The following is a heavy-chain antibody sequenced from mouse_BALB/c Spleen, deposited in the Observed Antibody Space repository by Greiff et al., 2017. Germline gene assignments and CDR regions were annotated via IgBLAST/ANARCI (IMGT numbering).Heavy chain of an antibody. CDR2: ISSGSSTI. J-gene: IGHJ4*01. CDR1: GFTFSSFG. Sequence: EVQVVESGGGLVQPGGSRKLSCAASGFTFSSFGMHWVRQAPEKGLEWVAYISSGSSTIYYADTVKGRFTISRDNPKNTLFLQMTSLRSEDTAMYYCARDAPMDYWGQGTSVTVSS. CDR3: ARDAPMDY. V-gene: IGHV5-17*02.